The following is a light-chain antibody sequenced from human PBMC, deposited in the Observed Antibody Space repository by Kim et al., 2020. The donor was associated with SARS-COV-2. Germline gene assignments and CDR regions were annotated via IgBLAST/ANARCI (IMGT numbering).Light chain of an antibody. V-gene: IGKV3-20*01. Sequence: LSPGERAPLSCRDSQSVSSSYLAWYQQKPGQAPRLLIYGASSRATGIPDRFSGSGSGTDFTLTISRLEPEDFAVYYCQQYGSSLYTFGQGTKLEI. CDR1: QSVSSSY. CDR3: QQYGSSLYT. J-gene: IGKJ2*01. CDR2: GAS.